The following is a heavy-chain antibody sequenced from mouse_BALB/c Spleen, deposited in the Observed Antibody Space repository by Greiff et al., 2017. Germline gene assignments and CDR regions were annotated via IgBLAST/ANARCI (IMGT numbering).Heavy chain of an antibody. V-gene: IGHV1-4*01. CDR1: GYTFTSYT. D-gene: IGHD2-5*01. Sequence: VQLQQSGAELARPGASVKMSCKASGYTFTSYTMHWVKQRPGQGLEWIGYINPSSGYTNYNQKFKDKATLTADKSSSTAYMQLSSLTSEDSAVYDCARKGVTKGTWFAYWGQGTLVTVSA. J-gene: IGHJ3*01. CDR3: ARKGVTKGTWFAY. CDR2: INPSSGYT.